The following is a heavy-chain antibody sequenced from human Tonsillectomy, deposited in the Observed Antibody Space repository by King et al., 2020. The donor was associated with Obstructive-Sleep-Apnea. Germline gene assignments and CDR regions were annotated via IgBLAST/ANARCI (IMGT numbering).Heavy chain of an antibody. CDR1: GGTFSSYA. J-gene: IGHJ6*02. V-gene: IGHV1-69*09. D-gene: IGHD2-15*01. CDR2: IIPMLGIA. Sequence: QLVQSGADIKKPGSSVKVSCKASGGTFSSYAISWVRQAPGQGLEWMGGIIPMLGIANYAQKFQGRVTIIADKSTSTAHMELGSLTSEDTAVYYCAGDGGGYCSGGSCYGTYDWPTTYFYGMDVWGQGTTVTVSS. CDR3: AGDGGGYCSGGSCYGTYDWPTTYFYGMDV.